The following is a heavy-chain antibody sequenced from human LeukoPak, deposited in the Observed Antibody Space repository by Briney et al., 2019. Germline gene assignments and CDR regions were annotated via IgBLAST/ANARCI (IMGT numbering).Heavy chain of an antibody. CDR2: INPNSGGT. V-gene: IGHV1-2*02. J-gene: IGHJ3*02. CDR3: ARSAGATTPFDI. D-gene: IGHD1-26*01. CDR1: GYTFTGYY. Sequence: ASVKVSCKASGYTFTGYYMHWVRQAPGQGLEWMGWINPNSGGTNYAQKFQGRVTMTRDTSIGTAYMELSRLRSDDTAVYYCARSAGATTPFDIWGQGTMVTVSS.